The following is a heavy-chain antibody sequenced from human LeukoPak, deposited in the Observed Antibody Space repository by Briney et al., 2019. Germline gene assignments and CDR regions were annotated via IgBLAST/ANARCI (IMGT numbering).Heavy chain of an antibody. V-gene: IGHV4-39*07. CDR1: GGSISSSRYY. CDR3: ASSEIGY. J-gene: IGHJ4*02. Sequence: SETLSLTCTVSGGSISSSRYYWGWIRQPPGKGLEWIGSIYHSGSTYYNPSLKSRVTISVDTSKNQFSLKLSSVTAADTAVYYCASSEIGYWGQGTLVTVSS. D-gene: IGHD2-21*01. CDR2: IYHSGST.